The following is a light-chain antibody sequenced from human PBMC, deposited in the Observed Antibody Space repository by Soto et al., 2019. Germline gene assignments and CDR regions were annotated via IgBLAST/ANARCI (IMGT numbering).Light chain of an antibody. V-gene: IGLV2-14*01. Sequence: QSALTQPASVSGSPGQSITISCTGTSSDVGGYNSVSWYQQHPGKAPQLMIYDVSYRPSGVSDRFSGSKSGNTASLTVSRLRAEDEADYYCSSYASTATRVFGGGTKVTV. J-gene: IGLJ3*02. CDR3: SSYASTATRV. CDR2: DVS. CDR1: SSDVGGYNS.